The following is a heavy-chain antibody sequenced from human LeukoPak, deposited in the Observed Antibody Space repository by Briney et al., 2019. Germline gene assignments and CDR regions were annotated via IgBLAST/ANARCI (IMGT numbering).Heavy chain of an antibody. D-gene: IGHD3-10*01. CDR1: GFTASSNY. CDR3: AKEVGVFGAFDI. V-gene: IGHV3-23*01. J-gene: IGHJ3*02. Sequence: GGSLRLSCAASGFTASSNYMSWVRQAPGKGLEWVSAISGSGGSTYYADSVKGRFTISRDNSKNTLYLQMNSLRAEDTAVYYCAKEVGVFGAFDIWGQGTMVTVSS. CDR2: ISGSGGST.